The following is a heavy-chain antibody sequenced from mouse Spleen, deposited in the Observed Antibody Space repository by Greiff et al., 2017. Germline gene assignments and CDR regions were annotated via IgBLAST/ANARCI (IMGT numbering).Heavy chain of an antibody. J-gene: IGHJ2*01. CDR1: GYTFTDYE. V-gene: IGHV1-15*01. CDR3: TRRHHGDFDY. Sequence: QVQLKESGAELVRPGASVTLSCEASGYTFTDYEMHWVKQTPVHGLEWIGAIDPETGGTAYNQKFKGKAILTADKSSSTAYMELRSLTSEDSAVYYCTRRHHGDFDYWGQGTTLTVSS. CDR2: IDPETGGT.